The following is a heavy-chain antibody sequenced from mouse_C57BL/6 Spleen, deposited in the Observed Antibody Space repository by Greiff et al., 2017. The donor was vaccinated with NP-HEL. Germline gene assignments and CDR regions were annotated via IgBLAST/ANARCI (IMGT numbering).Heavy chain of an antibody. J-gene: IGHJ2*01. CDR3: TIGSSYGY. CDR2: IDPENGDT. Sequence: EVQLQQSGAELVRPGASVKLSCTASGFNIKDDYMHWVKQRPEQGLEWIGWIDPENGDTEYASKFQGKATIPADTSSNTAYLQLSSLTSEDTSVYYCTIGSSYGYWGQGTTLTVSS. D-gene: IGHD1-1*01. CDR1: GFNIKDDY. V-gene: IGHV14-4*01.